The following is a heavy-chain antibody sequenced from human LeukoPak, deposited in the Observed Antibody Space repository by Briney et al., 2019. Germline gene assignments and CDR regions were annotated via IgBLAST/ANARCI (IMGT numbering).Heavy chain of an antibody. D-gene: IGHD1-1*01. CDR1: GGTFSSYA. CDR2: IIPIFGTA. J-gene: IGHJ5*02. Sequence: SVKVSCKASGGTFSSYAISWVRQAPGQGLEWMGGIIPIFGTANYAQKFQGRVTITTDESTSTAYMELSSLRSEDTAVYYCARGGPSGSRKPRWFDPWGQGTLVTVSS. V-gene: IGHV1-69*05. CDR3: ARGGPSGSRKPRWFDP.